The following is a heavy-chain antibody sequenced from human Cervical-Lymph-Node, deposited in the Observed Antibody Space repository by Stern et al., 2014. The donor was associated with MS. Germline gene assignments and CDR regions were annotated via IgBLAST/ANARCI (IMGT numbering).Heavy chain of an antibody. D-gene: IGHD2-21*01. J-gene: IGHJ4*02. V-gene: IGHV3-48*02. CDR2: ISSSSSII. Sequence: ELQLVGSGGGLVQPGGSLRLSCGASGFSLSNYAMNWVRQAPGKGLEWVSAISSSSSIIYYGDSVKGRFTISRDNAKNSLYLQMDSLRDEDTAVYYCARSLSLQGIWGQGTLVTVSS. CDR3: ARSLSLQGI. CDR1: GFSLSNYA.